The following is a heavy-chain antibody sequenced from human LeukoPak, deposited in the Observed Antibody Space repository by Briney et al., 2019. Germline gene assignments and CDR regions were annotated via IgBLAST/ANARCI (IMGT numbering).Heavy chain of an antibody. CDR3: ARMGEGATPSDY. CDR2: MYYSGSP. J-gene: IGHJ4*02. D-gene: IGHD1-26*01. Sequence: SETLSLTCTVSGHSISSEDYWGWIRQPPGKGLEWIGNMYYSGSPYYNPSLKSRVTISVDTSKNEFSLKLNSVTAADTAVYYCARMGEGATPSDYWGQGTLVTVSS. CDR1: GHSISSEDY. V-gene: IGHV4-38-2*02.